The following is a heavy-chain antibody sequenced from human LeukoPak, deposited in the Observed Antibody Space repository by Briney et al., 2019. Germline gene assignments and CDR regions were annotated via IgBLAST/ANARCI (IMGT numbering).Heavy chain of an antibody. J-gene: IGHJ4*02. D-gene: IGHD3-22*01. CDR1: GFTFSSYA. Sequence: GGSLRLSCAASGFTFSSYAMHWVRQAPGKGLEWVAVISYDGSNKYYADSVKGRFTISRDNSKNTLYLQMNSLRAEDTAVYYXXXXXXXXXXGYPQPEITDYWGQGTLVTVSS. V-gene: IGHV3-30-3*01. CDR3: XXXXXXXXXGYPQPEITDY. CDR2: ISYDGSNK.